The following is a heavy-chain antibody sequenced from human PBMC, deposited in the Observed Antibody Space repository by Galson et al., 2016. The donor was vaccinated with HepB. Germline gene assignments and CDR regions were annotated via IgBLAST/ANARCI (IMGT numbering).Heavy chain of an antibody. CDR2: MNPTSGDT. Sequence: SVKVSCKASGYTFTSYHINWVRQATGQGLEWLGWMNPTSGDTLYAQKFQGRVTMTRNTSISTAYMELSSLTSEDTAMFYCARGELYPQSNYGMDVWGQGTTVTVSS. D-gene: IGHD3-10*01. J-gene: IGHJ6*02. V-gene: IGHV1-8*01. CDR1: GYTFTSYH. CDR3: ARGELYPQSNYGMDV.